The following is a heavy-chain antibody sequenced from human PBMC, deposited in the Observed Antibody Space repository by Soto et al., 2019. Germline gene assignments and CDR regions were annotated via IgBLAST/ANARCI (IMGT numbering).Heavy chain of an antibody. Sequence: LEMLCLRRSVAGGSSGSSGYRWGWIRKPPGKGLEWIGSIYYSGSTYYNPSLKSRVTISVDTSKNQFSLKLSSVTAADTAVYYCARHRGPMVRGVISNWFDPWGQGSLVTVTS. CDR1: GGSSGSSGYR. CDR2: IYYSGST. CDR3: ARHRGPMVRGVISNWFDP. J-gene: IGHJ5*02. V-gene: IGHV4-39*01. D-gene: IGHD3-10*01.